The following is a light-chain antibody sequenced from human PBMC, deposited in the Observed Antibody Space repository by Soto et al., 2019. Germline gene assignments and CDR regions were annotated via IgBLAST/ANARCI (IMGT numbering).Light chain of an antibody. V-gene: IGKV3-11*01. CDR3: QQRSNWPLT. J-gene: IGKJ4*01. CDR2: DAS. Sequence: EIVLTQSPATLSLSPGERATLSCRASQSVSSYLVWYQKKPAQAPGLLIYDASNRATGIPARFSGSGSGTDFTLTISSLEPEDFAVYYCQQRSNWPLTFGGGTKVGIK. CDR1: QSVSSY.